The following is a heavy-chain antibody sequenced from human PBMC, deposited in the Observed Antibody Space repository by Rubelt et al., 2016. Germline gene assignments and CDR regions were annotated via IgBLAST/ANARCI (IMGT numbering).Heavy chain of an antibody. J-gene: IGHJ4*02. CDR2: INPNSGGT. V-gene: IGHV1-2*06. Sequence: APGQGLEWMGRINPNSGGTNYAQKFQGRVTITGDTSASTAYMELSSLRSEDTAIYYCATGYSSGWYVAYWGQGTLVTVSS. D-gene: IGHD6-19*01. CDR3: ATGYSSGWYVAY.